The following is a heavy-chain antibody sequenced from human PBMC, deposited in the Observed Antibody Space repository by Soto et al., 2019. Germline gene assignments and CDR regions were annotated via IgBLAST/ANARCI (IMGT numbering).Heavy chain of an antibody. CDR3: ARDPWGYYGMDV. J-gene: IGHJ6*02. CDR2: INAGNGNT. Sequence: QVQLVQSGAEVKKPGASVKVSCKASGYTFTSYAMHWVRQAPGQRLEWMGWINAGNGNTKYSQKFQGRVTITRDTSASTGYMELSSLRSEDRAVDYCARDPWGYYGMDVWGQVTTVTVSS. CDR1: GYTFTSYA. V-gene: IGHV1-3*01. D-gene: IGHD3-16*01.